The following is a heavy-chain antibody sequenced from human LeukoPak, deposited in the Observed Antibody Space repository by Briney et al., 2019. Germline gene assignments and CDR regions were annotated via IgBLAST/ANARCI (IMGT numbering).Heavy chain of an antibody. CDR2: INHSGST. D-gene: IGHD1-1*01. J-gene: IGHJ6*03. Sequence: SETLSLTCGVYGGSFRGYYWSWIRQPPGKGLGWIGEINHSGSTNYNPSLKSRVTISVDTSKNQFSLKLSSVTAADTAVYYCAREDWNPPHGYMDVWGKGTTVTVSS. CDR1: GGSFRGYY. V-gene: IGHV4-34*01. CDR3: AREDWNPPHGYMDV.